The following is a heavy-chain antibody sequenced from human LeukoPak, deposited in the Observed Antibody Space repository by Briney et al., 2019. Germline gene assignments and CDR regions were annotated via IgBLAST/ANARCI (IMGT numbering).Heavy chain of an antibody. CDR1: GGTFSSYA. J-gene: IGHJ4*02. Sequence: SVKVSCKASGGTFSSYAISWVRQAPGQGLGWMGGIIPIFGTANYAQKFQGRVTITTDESTSTAYMELSSLRSEDTAVYYCARGVGSTGTSPGLFDYWGQGTLVTVSS. V-gene: IGHV1-69*05. CDR3: ARGVGSTGTSPGLFDY. D-gene: IGHD1-1*01. CDR2: IIPIFGTA.